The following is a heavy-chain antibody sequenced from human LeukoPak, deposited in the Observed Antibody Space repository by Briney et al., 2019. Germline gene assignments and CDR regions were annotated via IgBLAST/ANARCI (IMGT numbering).Heavy chain of an antibody. CDR2: IYSGGST. V-gene: IGHV3-53*01. Sequence: GGSLRLSCAASGFTVSSNYMSWVRQAPGKGLEWVSVIYSGGSTYYADSVKGRFTISRDNSKNTLYLQMNSLRADDTAVYYCARAFRLNYFDPWGQGTLVTVSS. J-gene: IGHJ5*02. D-gene: IGHD1-7*01. CDR1: GFTVSSNY. CDR3: ARAFRLNYFDP.